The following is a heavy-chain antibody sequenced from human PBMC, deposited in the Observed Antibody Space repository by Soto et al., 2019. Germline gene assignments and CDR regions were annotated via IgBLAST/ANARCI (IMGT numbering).Heavy chain of an antibody. Sequence: GGSLRLSCAASGFTFSSYAMSWVRQAPGKGLEWVSAISGSGGSTYYADSVKGRFTISRDNSKNTLYLQMNSLRAEDTAVYYCAKGGYCSSTSCYYYYYMDVWGKGTTVTAP. CDR2: ISGSGGST. D-gene: IGHD2-2*01. V-gene: IGHV3-23*01. CDR3: AKGGYCSSTSCYYYYYMDV. CDR1: GFTFSSYA. J-gene: IGHJ6*03.